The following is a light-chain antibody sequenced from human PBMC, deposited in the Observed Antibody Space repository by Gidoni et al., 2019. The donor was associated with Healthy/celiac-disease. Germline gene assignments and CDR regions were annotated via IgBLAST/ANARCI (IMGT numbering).Light chain of an antibody. CDR1: SLRSYY. Sequence: TQDPAVSVALGQTVRITCQGDSLRSYYASWYQQKPGQAPVLVIYGKNNRPSGIPDRFSGSSSGNTASLTITGAQAEDEADYYCNSRDSSGNHLEVFGGGTKLTVL. CDR3: NSRDSSGNHLEV. V-gene: IGLV3-19*01. CDR2: GKN. J-gene: IGLJ3*02.